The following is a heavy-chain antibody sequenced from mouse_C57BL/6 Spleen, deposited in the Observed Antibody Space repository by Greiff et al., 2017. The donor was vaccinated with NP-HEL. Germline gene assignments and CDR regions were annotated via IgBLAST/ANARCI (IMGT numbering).Heavy chain of an antibody. Sequence: EVKLQESGGGLVQPGGSMKLSCVASGFTFSNYWMNWVRQSPEKGLECVAQIRLKSDNYATHYAESVKGRFTISRDDSKSSVYLQMNNLRAEDTGIYYCTEGQLRLQFAYWGQGTLVTVSA. V-gene: IGHV6-3*01. CDR2: IRLKSDNYAT. CDR1: GFTFSNYW. D-gene: IGHD3-2*02. CDR3: TEGQLRLQFAY. J-gene: IGHJ3*01.